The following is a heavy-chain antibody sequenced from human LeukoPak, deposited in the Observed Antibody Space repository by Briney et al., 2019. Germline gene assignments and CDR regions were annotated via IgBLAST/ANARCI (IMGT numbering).Heavy chain of an antibody. CDR1: GFTFSDNY. CDR2: ISTGSSV. J-gene: IGHJ6*03. CDR3: ARDPYSGGYWDYYYYYMDL. D-gene: IGHD1-26*01. Sequence: GGSLRLSCSASGFTFSDNYMSWIRQAPGKGLQWVSYISTGSSVYYAESVKGQFTTSRDNAKNSLYLQMNSLRAEDTAVYYCARDPYSGGYWDYYYYYMDLWGQGTTVTISS. V-gene: IGHV3-69-1*02.